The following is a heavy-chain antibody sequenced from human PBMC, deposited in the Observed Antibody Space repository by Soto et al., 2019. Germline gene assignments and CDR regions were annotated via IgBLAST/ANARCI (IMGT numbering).Heavy chain of an antibody. J-gene: IGHJ6*02. V-gene: IGHV3-30*18. Sequence: GGSLRLSCAGSGFSFDAYGMHWVRQAPGKGLEWLTTVSFDSKNKYYIDSVEGRLTISRDNSKNMLFLQVNSLRHEDTAVYYCAKESVETSYSYYGMDVWGPGTTVTVSS. D-gene: IGHD4-4*01. CDR2: VSFDSKNK. CDR1: GFSFDAYG. CDR3: AKESVETSYSYYGMDV.